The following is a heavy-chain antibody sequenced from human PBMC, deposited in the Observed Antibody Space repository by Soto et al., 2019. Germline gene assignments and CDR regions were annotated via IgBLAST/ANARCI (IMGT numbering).Heavy chain of an antibody. Sequence: QVQLVQSGAEVKKPGASVKVSCKASGYTFTGYYMHWVRQAPGQGLEWMGWINPNSCGTNYAQKFQGWVTMTRDTSISTAYMELSRLRSDDTAVYYCAREIQGLVTGYSIVGGMDVWGQGTTVTVSS. V-gene: IGHV1-2*04. J-gene: IGHJ6*02. D-gene: IGHD3-9*01. CDR3: AREIQGLVTGYSIVGGMDV. CDR2: INPNSCGT. CDR1: GYTFTGYY.